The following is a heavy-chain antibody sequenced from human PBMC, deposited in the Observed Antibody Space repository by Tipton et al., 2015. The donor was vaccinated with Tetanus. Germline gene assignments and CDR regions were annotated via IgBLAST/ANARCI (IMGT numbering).Heavy chain of an antibody. J-gene: IGHJ5*02. CDR1: GGSLSSGTFY. Sequence: TLSLTCSLSGGSLSSGTFYWDWIRQRPGKGLEWDGNIYYNGNALENPSLKGRVTLSLDKSKNQFSLRLSSVTAADTGIYYCARSADNWFDPWGQGILVTVSS. CDR2: IYYNGNA. CDR3: ARSADNWFDP. V-gene: IGHV4-39*01.